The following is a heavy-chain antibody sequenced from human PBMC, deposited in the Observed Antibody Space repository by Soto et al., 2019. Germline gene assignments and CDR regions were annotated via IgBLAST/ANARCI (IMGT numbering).Heavy chain of an antibody. CDR2: IHYTGGT. CDR1: GGSISSYY. J-gene: IGHJ6*02. CDR3: ARHLYSTSPDV. D-gene: IGHD6-6*01. Sequence: PSETLSLTCTVSGGSISSYYWSWIRQPPGKGLEWIASIHYTGGTYYNPSLRSRVTISVDTSKTQFSLTVSSVTAADTAVYYCARHLYSTSPDVWGQGTSVTVSS. V-gene: IGHV4-59*05.